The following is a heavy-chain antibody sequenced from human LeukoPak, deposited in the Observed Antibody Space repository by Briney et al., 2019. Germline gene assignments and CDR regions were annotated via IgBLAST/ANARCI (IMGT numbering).Heavy chain of an antibody. D-gene: IGHD3-9*01. CDR3: ARSIGLTGGGVDV. CDR1: ELTSSDNN. Sequence: PGGSRSLPLQPSELTSSDNNMNWVGKAPGKGREGVSYITDSGNTIHYADSVRGRFTISRDNAKNSLYLQMNSLRAEDTAVYYCARSIGLTGGGVDVWGQGTTVTVSS. V-gene: IGHV3-11*01. CDR2: ITDSGNTI. J-gene: IGHJ6*02.